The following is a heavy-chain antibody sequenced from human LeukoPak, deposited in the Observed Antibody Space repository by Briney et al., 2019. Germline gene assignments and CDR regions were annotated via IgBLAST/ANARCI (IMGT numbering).Heavy chain of an antibody. CDR2: IYYSGST. D-gene: IGHD6-19*01. Sequence: SETLSLTCTVSGGSISSSSYYWGWIRQPPGKGLEWIGSIYYSGSTYYNPSLKSRVTISVDTSKNQFSLKLSSVTAADTAVYYCARLPYSSGWFNAFDIWGQGTMVTVSS. CDR1: GGSISSSSYY. V-gene: IGHV4-39*01. J-gene: IGHJ3*02. CDR3: ARLPYSSGWFNAFDI.